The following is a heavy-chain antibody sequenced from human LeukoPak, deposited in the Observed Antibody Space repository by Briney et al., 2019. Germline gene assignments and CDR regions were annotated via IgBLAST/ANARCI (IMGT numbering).Heavy chain of an antibody. J-gene: IGHJ6*02. D-gene: IGHD4-23*01. CDR2: IIPIFVTA. Sequence: SVTVSCKASGGTFSSYAINWVRQVPGQGLEWMGGIIPIFVTANYAQRFQGRVTITADESTSHASMELSSLRSEHTAVYHCARENLGGRGYYYYGMDVWGQGTTVTVPS. CDR1: GGTFSSYA. V-gene: IGHV1-69*13. CDR3: ARENLGGRGYYYYGMDV.